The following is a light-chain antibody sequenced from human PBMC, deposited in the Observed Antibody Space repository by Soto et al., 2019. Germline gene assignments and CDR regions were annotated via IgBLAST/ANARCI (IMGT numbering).Light chain of an antibody. CDR2: GAS. J-gene: IGKJ1*01. Sequence: EIVMTQSPATLSVSPGERATLSCRASQSVSSNLAWYQQKPGQAPRLLIYGASTRDTGIPARFSGSESGTECTLTISSLQSEDFAVYYCQQYNNWPPTWTFGQGTKVEIK. V-gene: IGKV3-15*01. CDR3: QQYNNWPPTWT. CDR1: QSVSSN.